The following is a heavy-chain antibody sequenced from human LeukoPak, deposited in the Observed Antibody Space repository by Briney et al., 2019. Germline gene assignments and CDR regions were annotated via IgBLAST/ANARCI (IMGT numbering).Heavy chain of an antibody. Sequence: YPSETLSLTCTVSGGSISSYYWSWIRQPPGKGLEWIGYIYYSGSTDSNPSLKSRVTISVDTSKNQFSLKLRSVTAADTAVYYCARRPRNDILTGTPFDYWGQGILVTVSS. CDR3: ARRPRNDILTGTPFDY. CDR2: IYYSGST. D-gene: IGHD3-9*01. V-gene: IGHV4-59*01. J-gene: IGHJ4*02. CDR1: GGSISSYY.